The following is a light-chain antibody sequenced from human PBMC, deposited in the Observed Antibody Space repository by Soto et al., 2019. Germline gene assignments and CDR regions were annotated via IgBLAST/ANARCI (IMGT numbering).Light chain of an antibody. CDR3: QQYNSYPWT. V-gene: IGKV1-5*03. CDR1: QSISSW. Sequence: DIQMTQSPSTLSASVGDRVTITCRASQSISSWLAWYQQKPGKAPKLLIYKASSLESGVPSRFSGSGSGTEFTLTIRSLQPDDFATYYFQQYNSYPWTFGQGTKVEIK. J-gene: IGKJ1*01. CDR2: KAS.